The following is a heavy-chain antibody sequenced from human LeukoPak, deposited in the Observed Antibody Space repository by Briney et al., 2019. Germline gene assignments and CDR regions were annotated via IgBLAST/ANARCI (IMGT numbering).Heavy chain of an antibody. V-gene: IGHV3-30*04. Sequence: GGSLRLSCSASGFTFSSYAMHWVRQAPGKGLEWVAVISYNGRNQNYADSVQGRFTISRDNSKNTLYLQMNSLRAEDTAVYYCARDHFTVAGNLDFWGQGTLVTVSS. J-gene: IGHJ4*02. CDR1: GFTFSSYA. CDR3: ARDHFTVAGNLDF. D-gene: IGHD6-19*01. CDR2: ISYNGRNQ.